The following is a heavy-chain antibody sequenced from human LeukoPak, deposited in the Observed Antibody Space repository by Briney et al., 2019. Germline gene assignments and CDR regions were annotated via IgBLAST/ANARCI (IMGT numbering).Heavy chain of an antibody. CDR3: ARYSSSYYYYGMDV. J-gene: IGHJ6*02. D-gene: IGHD6-13*01. CDR2: IYYSGST. Sequence: SETLSLTCTVSGGSISSYYWSWIRQPPGKGLEWIGCIYYSGSTNYNPSLKSRVTISVDTSKNQFSLKLSSVTAADTAVYYCARYSSSYYYYGMDVWGQGTTVTVSS. V-gene: IGHV4-59*08. CDR1: GGSISSYY.